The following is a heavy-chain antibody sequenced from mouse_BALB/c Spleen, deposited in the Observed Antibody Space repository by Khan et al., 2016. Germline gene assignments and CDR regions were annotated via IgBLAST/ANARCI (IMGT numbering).Heavy chain of an antibody. CDR3: AIIHYYGYYAMDY. J-gene: IGHJ4*01. CDR2: INTNTGEP. Sequence: QIQLVQSGPELKKPGETVKISCKASGYTFTNYGMNWVKQAPGKGLKWMGWINTNTGEPTYAEEFKGRFAFSLETSASTAYLQINNLKNEDTATYYSAIIHYYGYYAMDYWGQGTSVTVSS. V-gene: IGHV9-3*02. CDR1: GYTFTNYG. D-gene: IGHD1-2*01.